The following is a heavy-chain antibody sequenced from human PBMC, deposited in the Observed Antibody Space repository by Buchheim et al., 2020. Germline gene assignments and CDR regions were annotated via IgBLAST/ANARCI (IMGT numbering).Heavy chain of an antibody. V-gene: IGHV3-15*02. D-gene: IGHD4-17*01. J-gene: IGHJ4*02. CDR1: GFTFTSAW. Sequence: EVQLVDSGGALVKPGGSLRLSCVASGFTFTSAWMTWVRQAPGEGLEWVGRIKSKSDGGTTDYAAPVNGRFIISRDDSNDTLYLQMNSLMTEDTGVYYCTRGSIAYGTLDNWGQGTL. CDR2: IKSKSDGGTT. CDR3: TRGSIAYGTLDN.